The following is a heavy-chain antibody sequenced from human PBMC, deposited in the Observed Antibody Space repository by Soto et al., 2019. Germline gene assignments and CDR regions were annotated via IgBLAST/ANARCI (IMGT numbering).Heavy chain of an antibody. V-gene: IGHV2-5*02. CDR1: GFSLYTSGVG. CDR2: IYWDDDK. CDR3: AHRALFSGSYWDGGYFDY. Sequence: QITLEESGPPVMKPAETLTLTCTFSGFSLYTSGVGVGWIRQPPGQPLEWLALIYWDDDKRYNPSLRSRLAITKITSNNQVVLTVADMDPSDTGTYFCAHRALFSGSYWDGGYFDYWGQGAMVTVSS. D-gene: IGHD1-26*01. J-gene: IGHJ4*02.